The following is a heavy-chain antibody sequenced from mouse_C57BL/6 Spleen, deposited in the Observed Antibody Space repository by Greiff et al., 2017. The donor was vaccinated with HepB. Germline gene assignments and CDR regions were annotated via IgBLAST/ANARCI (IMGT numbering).Heavy chain of an antibody. CDR1: GFTFTDYY. Sequence: EVQRVESGGGLVQPGGSLSLSCAASGFTFTDYYMSWVRQPPGKALEWLGFISNKANGYTTEYSASVKGRFTISRDNSQSILYLQMNALRAEDSATYYCARYWDYDGGFAYWGQGTLVTVSA. D-gene: IGHD2-4*01. CDR3: ARYWDYDGGFAY. CDR2: ISNKANGYTT. V-gene: IGHV7-3*01. J-gene: IGHJ3*01.